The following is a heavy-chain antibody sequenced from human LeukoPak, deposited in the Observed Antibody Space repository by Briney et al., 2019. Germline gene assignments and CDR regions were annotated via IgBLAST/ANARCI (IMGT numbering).Heavy chain of an antibody. CDR3: ARAIDSSGHPIGY. Sequence: GGSLRLSCAGSGFTFSSYSMNWVRQAPGKGLEWLSYISSSSPPIYYADSVKGRFTISRDNAKNSVYLQMNSLRAEDTAVYYCARAIDSSGHPIGYWGQGTLVTVSS. CDR1: GFTFSSYS. V-gene: IGHV3-48*01. J-gene: IGHJ4*02. CDR2: ISSSSPPI. D-gene: IGHD3-22*01.